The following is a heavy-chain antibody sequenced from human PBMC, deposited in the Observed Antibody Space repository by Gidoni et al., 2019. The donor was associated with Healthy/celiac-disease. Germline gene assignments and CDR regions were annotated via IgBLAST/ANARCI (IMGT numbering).Heavy chain of an antibody. CDR1: GYTFTGYY. V-gene: IGHV1-2*02. CDR3: ARWIYSYGSESHGYFDY. D-gene: IGHD5-18*01. J-gene: IGHJ4*02. Sequence: QVQLVQSGAEVTKPGASVTVSCKPSGYTFTGYYMHWVRQAPGQGLEWMGWINPNSGGTNYAQKFQGRVTMTRDTSISTAYMELSRLRSDDTAVYYCARWIYSYGSESHGYFDYWGQGTLVTVSS. CDR2: INPNSGGT.